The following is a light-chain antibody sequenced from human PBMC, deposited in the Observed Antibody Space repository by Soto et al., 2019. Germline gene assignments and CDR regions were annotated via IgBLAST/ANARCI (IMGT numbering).Light chain of an antibody. CDR3: SSWTSSTTQV. CDR1: SSDVGGYNY. Sequence: QSALTQPASVSGFPGQSITISCTGTSSDVGGYNYVSWYQQHPGKAPKLMIYEVNNRPSGVSNRFSASKSGNTASLTISGLQAEDEADYYCSSWTSSTTQVLGGGTKLTVL. J-gene: IGLJ3*02. CDR2: EVN. V-gene: IGLV2-14*01.